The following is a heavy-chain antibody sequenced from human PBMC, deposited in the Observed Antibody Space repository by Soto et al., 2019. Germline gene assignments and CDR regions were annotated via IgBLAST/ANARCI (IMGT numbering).Heavy chain of an antibody. Sequence: SETLSLTCAVYGGSFSGYYWSWIRQPPGKGLEWIGEINHSGSTNYNPSLKSRVTISVDTSKNQFSLKLSSVTAADTAVYYCARELERLFDYWGQGTLVTVSS. CDR3: ARELERLFDY. CDR2: INHSGST. J-gene: IGHJ4*02. CDR1: GGSFSGYY. D-gene: IGHD1-1*01. V-gene: IGHV4-34*01.